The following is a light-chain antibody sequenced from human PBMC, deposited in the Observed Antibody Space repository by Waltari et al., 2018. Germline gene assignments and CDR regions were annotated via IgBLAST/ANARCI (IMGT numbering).Light chain of an antibody. Sequence: DIVMTQSPLSLPVTPGEPASISCRSSQSLLHSNGYNYLDWYLQKPGQSPQLLIYLGSNRASGVPDRFSGSGSGTDFTLKISRVEAEDVGVYCRQALQTPRTFGGGTKVEIK. V-gene: IGKV2-28*01. CDR3: RQALQTPRT. CDR1: QSLLHSNGYNY. CDR2: LGS. J-gene: IGKJ4*01.